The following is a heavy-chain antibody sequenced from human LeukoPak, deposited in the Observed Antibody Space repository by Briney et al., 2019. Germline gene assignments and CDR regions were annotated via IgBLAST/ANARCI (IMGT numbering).Heavy chain of an antibody. Sequence: PSETLSLTCTVSGGSISSYYWSWIRQPPGKGLEWIGYIYYSGSTNYNPSLKSRVTISVDKSKNQFSLKVRSVTAADTAVYYCALRYSAYVQQWGQGTLVTVSS. J-gene: IGHJ1*01. CDR3: ALRYSAYVQQ. V-gene: IGHV4-59*12. CDR1: GGSISSYY. D-gene: IGHD5-12*01. CDR2: IYYSGST.